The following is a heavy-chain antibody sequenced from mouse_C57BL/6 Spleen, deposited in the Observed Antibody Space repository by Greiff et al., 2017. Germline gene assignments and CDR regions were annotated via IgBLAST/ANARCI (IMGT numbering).Heavy chain of an antibody. D-gene: IGHD2-1*01. CDR2: INPSNGGT. V-gene: IGHV1-53*01. J-gene: IGHJ2*01. CDR1: GYTFTSYW. CDR3: AREGAYCNYVPFDY. Sequence: VQLQQSGTELVKPGASVKLSCKASGYTFTSYWMHWVKQRPGQGLEWIGNINPSNGGTNYNEKFKSKATLTVDKSSSTAYMQLSSLTSEDSAVYYWAREGAYCNYVPFDYGGQGTTLTVSS.